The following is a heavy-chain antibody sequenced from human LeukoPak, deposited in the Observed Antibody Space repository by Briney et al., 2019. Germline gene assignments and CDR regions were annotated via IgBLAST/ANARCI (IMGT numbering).Heavy chain of an antibody. Sequence: SETLSLTCTVSGSSISSYYWSWIRQPPGKGLEWIGYIYTSGSTNYNPSLKSRVTISVDTSKNQFSLKLSSVTAADTAVYYCARHPERHYYYYMDVWGKGTTVTVSS. D-gene: IGHD1-14*01. J-gene: IGHJ6*03. V-gene: IGHV4-4*09. CDR1: GSSISSYY. CDR2: IYTSGST. CDR3: ARHPERHYYYYMDV.